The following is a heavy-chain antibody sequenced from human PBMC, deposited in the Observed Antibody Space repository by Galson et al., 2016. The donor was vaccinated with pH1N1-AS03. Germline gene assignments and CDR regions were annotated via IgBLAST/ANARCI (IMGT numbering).Heavy chain of an antibody. CDR3: ARESTGTEHIVVVTGRYGYHYMDV. J-gene: IGHJ6*03. CDR1: GFTFKSYW. V-gene: IGHV3-7*03. CDR2: INQDENEK. D-gene: IGHD2-21*02. Sequence: SLRLSCAASGFTFKSYWMSWVRQAPGKGLEWVANINQDENEKYCVDSVKGRFTISRDNAKNSLYLEMNSLRAEDTALYYCARESTGTEHIVVVTGRYGYHYMDVWGKGTTVTVSS.